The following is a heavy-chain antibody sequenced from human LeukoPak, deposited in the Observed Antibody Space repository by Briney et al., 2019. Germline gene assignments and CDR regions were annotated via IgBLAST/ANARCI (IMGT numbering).Heavy chain of an antibody. V-gene: IGHV1-18*01. J-gene: IGHJ4*02. CDR3: ARVITFGGVIDNFDY. Sequence: ASVKVSCKASGYTFTSYGISWVRQAPGQGLEWMGWISAYNGNTNYAQKLQGRVTMTTDTSTSTAYMELRSLRSDDTAVYYCARVITFGGVIDNFDYRGQGTLVTVSS. D-gene: IGHD3-16*02. CDR2: ISAYNGNT. CDR1: GYTFTSYG.